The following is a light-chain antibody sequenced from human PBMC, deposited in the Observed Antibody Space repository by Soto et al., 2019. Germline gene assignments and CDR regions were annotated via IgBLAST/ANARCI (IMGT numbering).Light chain of an antibody. J-gene: IGKJ5*01. CDR1: QDISSW. CDR2: TAS. V-gene: IGKV1D-12*01. CDR3: QQANSFPIT. Sequence: DIQMTQSPSSVSASVGDRVTITCRASQDISSWLAWFQQKPGKAPKLLIYTASTLQSGVPSRFSGSGSGTDFTLTISSLQPEDFATYYCQQANSFPITFGQETRLEIK.